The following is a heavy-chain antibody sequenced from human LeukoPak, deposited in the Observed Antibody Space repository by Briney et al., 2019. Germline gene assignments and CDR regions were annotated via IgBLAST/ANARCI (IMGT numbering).Heavy chain of an antibody. J-gene: IGHJ5*02. D-gene: IGHD7-27*01. CDR3: ARRKFLGWFDP. CDR2: LNPNSGNA. Sequence: ASVKVSCKASGYIFTTYDIGWVRQAPGQGLEWMGWLNPNSGNAGYAQKFQGRVTISRNTSISTAYMELSSLRSDDTAIYYCARRKFLGWFDPWGQGTLVTASS. CDR1: GYIFTTYD. V-gene: IGHV1-8*03.